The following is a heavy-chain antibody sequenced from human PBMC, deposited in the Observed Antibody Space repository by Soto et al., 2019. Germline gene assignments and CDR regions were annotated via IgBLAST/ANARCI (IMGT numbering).Heavy chain of an antibody. CDR2: IYYSGST. V-gene: IGHV4-59*01. CDR1: GDSISSYY. J-gene: IGHJ6*02. CDR3: ARINRAPNYYYYGMDV. Sequence: SETLSLTCTVSGDSISSYYWSWIRQPPGKGLEWIGYIYYSGSTNYNPSLKSRVTISVDTSKNQFSLKLSSVTAADTAVYYCARINRAPNYYYYGMDVWGQGTTVTVSS.